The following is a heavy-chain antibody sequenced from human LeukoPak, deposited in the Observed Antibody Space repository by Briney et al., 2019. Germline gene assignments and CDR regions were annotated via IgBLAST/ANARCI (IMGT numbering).Heavy chain of an antibody. CDR2: FDPEDGET. V-gene: IGHV1-24*01. CDR1: GYTLTELS. CDR3: ATVLVGYDSSGYSENWFDH. D-gene: IGHD3-22*01. J-gene: IGHJ5*02. Sequence: ASVKVSCKVSGYTLTELSMHWVRQAPGKGLEWMGGFDPEDGETIYAQKFQGRVTMTEDTSTDTAYMELSSLRSEDTAVYYCATVLVGYDSSGYSENWFDHWGQGTLVTVSS.